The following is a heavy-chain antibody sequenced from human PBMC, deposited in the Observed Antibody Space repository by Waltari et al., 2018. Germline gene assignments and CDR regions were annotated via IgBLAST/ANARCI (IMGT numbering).Heavy chain of an antibody. D-gene: IGHD2-15*01. V-gene: IGHV3-7*01. J-gene: IGHJ4*02. Sequence: EVQLVESGGGLVQPGGSLRLSCAASGFTSRVSWMTWVRQAPGKGLEWVANMNPDGSEKQYVDSVKGRFPISRDNAKKSLYLQMNSLRAEDTAIYYCARTGYGGNALDYWGQGTLVTVSS. CDR2: MNPDGSEK. CDR1: GFTSRVSW. CDR3: ARTGYGGNALDY.